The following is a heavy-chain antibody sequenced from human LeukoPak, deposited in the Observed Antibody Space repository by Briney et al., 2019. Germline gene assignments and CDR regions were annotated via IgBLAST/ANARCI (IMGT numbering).Heavy chain of an antibody. CDR1: GGTFSSYA. V-gene: IGHV1-69*13. CDR3: AREIYGGNAPWFDY. Sequence: SVKVSCKASGGTFSSYAISWVRQAPGQGLEWMGGIIPIFGTANYAQKFQGRVTITADESTSTAYVELSSLRSEDTAVYYCAREIYGGNAPWFDYWGQGTLVTVSS. J-gene: IGHJ4*02. CDR2: IIPIFGTA. D-gene: IGHD4-23*01.